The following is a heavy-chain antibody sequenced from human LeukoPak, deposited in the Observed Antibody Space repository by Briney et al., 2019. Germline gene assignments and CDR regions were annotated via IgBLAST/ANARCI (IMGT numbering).Heavy chain of an antibody. CDR1: GFIFYNNA. J-gene: IGHJ6*02. Sequence: GGSLRLSCAASGFIFYNNAMSWVRQAPGKGVEWVSTISDSGNSTYYADTVRGRFTISRDNSKNTLYLQMDSLRAEDTAIYYCAKVPYSDYGSGRPPFMDVWGQGTTVAVSS. CDR3: AKVPYSDYGSGRPPFMDV. D-gene: IGHD3-10*01. CDR2: ISDSGNST. V-gene: IGHV3-23*01.